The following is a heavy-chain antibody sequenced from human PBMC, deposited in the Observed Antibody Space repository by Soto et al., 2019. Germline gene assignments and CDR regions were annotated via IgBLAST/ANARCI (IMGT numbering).Heavy chain of an antibody. D-gene: IGHD3-10*01. CDR2: INHSGST. CDR1: GGSFSGYY. V-gene: IGHV4-34*01. Sequence: SETLSLTCAVYGGSFSGYYWSWIRQPPGKGLEWIGEINHSGSTNYNPSLKSRVTISVDTSKNQFSLKLSSVTAADTAVYYCASGYYGSGSYYNNYYYYGMDVWGQGTTVTVSS. J-gene: IGHJ6*02. CDR3: ASGYYGSGSYYNNYYYYGMDV.